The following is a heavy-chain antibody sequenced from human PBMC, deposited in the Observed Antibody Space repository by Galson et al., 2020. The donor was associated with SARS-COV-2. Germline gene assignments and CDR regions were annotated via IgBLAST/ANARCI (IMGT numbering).Heavy chain of an antibody. Sequence: TGGPLRLSCAASGFTFSSYSMNWVRQAPGKGLEWVSSISSSSSYIYYADSVKGRITISRDNAKNSLYLQMNSLRAEDTAVYYCARGDLPPTYYYDSSHFDYWGQGTLVTVSS. CDR3: ARGDLPPTYYYDSSHFDY. D-gene: IGHD3-22*01. CDR2: ISSSSSYI. V-gene: IGHV3-21*01. CDR1: GFTFSSYS. J-gene: IGHJ4*02.